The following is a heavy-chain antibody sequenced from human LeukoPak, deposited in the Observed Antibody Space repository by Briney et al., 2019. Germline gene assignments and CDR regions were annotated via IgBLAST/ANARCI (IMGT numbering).Heavy chain of an antibody. Sequence: ASVKVSCKASGYTFTSYDINWVRQAPGQGLEWMGIINPSGGSTSYAQKFQGRVTMTRDMSTSTVYMELSSLRSEDTAVYYCAREGGTSRHCDYWGQGTLVTVSS. D-gene: IGHD1-1*01. V-gene: IGHV1-46*01. CDR2: INPSGGST. CDR3: AREGGTSRHCDY. CDR1: GYTFTSYD. J-gene: IGHJ4*02.